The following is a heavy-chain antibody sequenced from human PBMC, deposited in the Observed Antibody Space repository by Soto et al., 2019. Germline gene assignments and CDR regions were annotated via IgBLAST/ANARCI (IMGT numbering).Heavy chain of an antibody. V-gene: IGHV3-23*01. J-gene: IGHJ6*02. Sequence: GSLRLSCSASGFTVSPYAMSRVRQAPGQGLGWVSAISGSGGSTYYADSVKGRFTISRDNSKNTLYLQMNSLRAEDTALYYCTNRSYYYYGMDVWGQGTTVTVSS. CDR1: GFTVSPYA. CDR3: TNRSYYYYGMDV. CDR2: ISGSGGST.